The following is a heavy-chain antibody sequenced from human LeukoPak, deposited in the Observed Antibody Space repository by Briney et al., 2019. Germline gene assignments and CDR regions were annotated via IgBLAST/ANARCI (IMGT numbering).Heavy chain of an antibody. CDR3: ARVRARSVAATRGYYFDY. CDR2: MNPNSGNT. D-gene: IGHD2-15*01. CDR1: GYTFTSYD. V-gene: IGHV1-8*01. Sequence: GASVNVSCKASGYTFTSYDINWVRQATGQGLEGMGWMNPNSGNTGYAQKFQGRVTMTRSTSISTAYMELSSLRSEDTAVYYCARVRARSVAATRGYYFDYWGQGTLVTVSS. J-gene: IGHJ4*02.